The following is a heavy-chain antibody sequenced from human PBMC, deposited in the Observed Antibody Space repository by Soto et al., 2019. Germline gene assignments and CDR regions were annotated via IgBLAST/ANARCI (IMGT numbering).Heavy chain of an antibody. CDR1: GGTFSSYA. Sequence: SVKVSCKASGGTFSSYAISWVRQAPGQGLEWMGGIIPIFGTANYAQKFQGRVTITADESTSTAYMELSSLRSEDTAVYYCARATDYGGNSYYYYGMDVWGQGTTVTAP. CDR2: IIPIFGTA. CDR3: ARATDYGGNSYYYYGMDV. V-gene: IGHV1-69*13. D-gene: IGHD4-17*01. J-gene: IGHJ6*02.